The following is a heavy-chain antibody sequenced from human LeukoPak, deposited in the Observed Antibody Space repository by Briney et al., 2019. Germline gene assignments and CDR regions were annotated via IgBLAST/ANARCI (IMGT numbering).Heavy chain of an antibody. D-gene: IGHD3-9*01. J-gene: IGHJ6*02. Sequence: GGSLRLSCAGSGITFSSYSMNWVRQAPGKGLEWVSSITSSSNYIYYEDSVKGRFTISRDNAKKSLYLQMNSLRAEDTAVYYCAKSLRYPDYYYGMDVWGQGTTVTVSS. V-gene: IGHV3-21*01. CDR3: AKSLRYPDYYYGMDV. CDR1: GITFSSYS. CDR2: ITSSSNYI.